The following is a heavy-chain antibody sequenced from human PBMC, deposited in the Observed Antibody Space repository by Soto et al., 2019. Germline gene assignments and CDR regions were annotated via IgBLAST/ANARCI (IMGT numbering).Heavy chain of an antibody. J-gene: IGHJ4*02. V-gene: IGHV4-39*01. CDR2: IYYSGST. Sequence: LSLTCTVSGASVSSSSYYWGWIRQPPGKGLEWIGSIYYSGSTYYKPSLKSRVTIFVDTSKKQFSLKLSSGTATETAVYFCARHGSTVTTARFDYWGQGTLVTISS. CDR3: ARHGSTVTTARFDY. CDR1: GASVSSSSYY. D-gene: IGHD4-4*01.